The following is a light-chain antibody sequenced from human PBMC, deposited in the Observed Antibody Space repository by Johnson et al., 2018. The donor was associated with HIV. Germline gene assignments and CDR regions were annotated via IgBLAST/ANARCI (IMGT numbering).Light chain of an antibody. V-gene: IGLV1-51*02. CDR1: SSNIENYF. J-gene: IGLJ1*01. CDR3: GAWDSSMSAYV. CDR2: EDY. Sequence: QAVLTQPPSVSAAPGQRVNISCSGHSSNIENYFVSWYQQLPGAAPRLLIYEDYKRPSGIPDRFSGSKSGASATLGITGLQTGDGADYYCGAWDSSMSAYVFGTGTQVTV.